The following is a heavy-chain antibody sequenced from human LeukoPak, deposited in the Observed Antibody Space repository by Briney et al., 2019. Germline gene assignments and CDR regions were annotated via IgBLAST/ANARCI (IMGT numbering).Heavy chain of an antibody. D-gene: IGHD5-12*01. J-gene: IGHJ4*02. V-gene: IGHV3-30*18. CDR2: ISYDGNDK. CDR3: AKDAIIVATIREIDS. CDR1: GFTFSKYG. Sequence: PGGSLRLSCAASGFTFSKYGMYWVRQAPGKGLEWVTFISYDGNDKYYGDSVKGRFTISRDNSKNTLYLQMNSLRPEDTAVYYCAKDAIIVATIREIDSWGQGTLVTVPS.